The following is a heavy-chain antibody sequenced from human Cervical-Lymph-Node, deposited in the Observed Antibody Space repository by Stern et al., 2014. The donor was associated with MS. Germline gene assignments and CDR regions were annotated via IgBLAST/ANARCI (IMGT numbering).Heavy chain of an antibody. CDR3: ARAAYSTSSYNY. J-gene: IGHJ4*02. D-gene: IGHD6-6*01. CDR2: IIPIFGTA. CDR1: GGTFNTNV. Sequence: DQLVESGAEVKKPGSSVKVSCKASGGTFNTNVISWVRQAPGQGLEWMGGIIPIFGTALYAQKFQGRVTITANESTRAVYMELSSLRSEDTAFYYCARAAYSTSSYNYWGQGTLVIVSS. V-gene: IGHV1-69*01.